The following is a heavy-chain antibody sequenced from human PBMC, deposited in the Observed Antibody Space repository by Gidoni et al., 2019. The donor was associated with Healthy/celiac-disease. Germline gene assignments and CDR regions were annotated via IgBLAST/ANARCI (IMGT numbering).Heavy chain of an antibody. J-gene: IGHJ6*02. CDR2: ISSSSSTI. D-gene: IGHD5-12*01. CDR1: GFTFSSYS. CDR3: ARDSGGYSGYDLHYYYYGMDV. Sequence: GESGGGLVQPGGSLRLSCAASGFTFSSYSMNWVRQAPGKGLEWVSYISSSSSTIYYADSVKGRFTISRDNAKNSLYLQMNSLRAEDTAVYYCARDSGGYSGYDLHYYYYGMDVWGQGTTVTVSS. V-gene: IGHV3-48*01.